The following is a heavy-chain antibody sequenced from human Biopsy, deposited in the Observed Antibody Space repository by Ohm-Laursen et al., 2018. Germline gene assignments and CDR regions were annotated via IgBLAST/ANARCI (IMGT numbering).Heavy chain of an antibody. J-gene: IGHJ4*02. CDR1: GDSINSPY. CDR2: ISNSGNT. V-gene: IGHV4-59*08. CDR3: ARRGSGGRSFDY. D-gene: IGHD2-15*01. Sequence: DTLSLTCAVSGDSINSPYWSWIRQPPGKGLEWIGFISNSGNTNYNPSLKSRVTISVDTSKNQISLKLDSVTVADTAVFYCARRGSGGRSFDYWGQGSLVTVSS.